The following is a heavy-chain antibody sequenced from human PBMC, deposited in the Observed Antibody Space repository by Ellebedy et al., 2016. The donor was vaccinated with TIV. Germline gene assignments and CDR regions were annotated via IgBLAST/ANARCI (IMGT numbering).Heavy chain of an antibody. CDR2: INRDRSAK. CDR1: GFTFSDYW. V-gene: IGHV3-7*01. CDR3: VRGAQQPHNLCFEV. Sequence: PGGSLRLSCAASGFTFSDYWMSWVRQAPGKGLQWVANINRDRSAKPYLESLKGRFTISRDNAKNSLNLQLNSLRAGDTAVYFCVRGAQQPHNLCFEVWGRGTLVTVSS. D-gene: IGHD6-13*01. J-gene: IGHJ2*01.